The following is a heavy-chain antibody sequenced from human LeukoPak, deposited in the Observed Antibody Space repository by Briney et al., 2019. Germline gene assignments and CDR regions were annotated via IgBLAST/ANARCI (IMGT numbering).Heavy chain of an antibody. D-gene: IGHD5-18*01. CDR1: GYTFTGYY. V-gene: IGHV1-2*02. CDR2: INPNSGGT. CDR3: ARAYGRLQLWATPADY. J-gene: IGHJ4*02. Sequence: GASVKVSCKASGYTFTGYYMHWVRQAPGQGLERMGWINPNSGGTNYAQKFQGRVTMTRDTSISTAYMELSRLRSDDTAVYYCARAYGRLQLWATPADYWGQGTLVTVSS.